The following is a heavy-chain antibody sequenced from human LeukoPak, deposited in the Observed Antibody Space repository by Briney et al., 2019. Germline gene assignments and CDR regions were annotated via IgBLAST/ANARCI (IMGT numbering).Heavy chain of an antibody. D-gene: IGHD6-19*01. CDR1: GFTFGDYA. V-gene: IGHV3-49*03. CDR3: TRPVGDGWYVGPFED. CDR2: IRSKAYGGTT. J-gene: IGHJ4*02. Sequence: GGSLRLSCTASGFTFGDYAMSWFRQAPGKGLEWVGFIRSKAYGGTTEYAASVKGRFTISRDDSKSIAYLQMNSLKTEDTAVYYCTRPVGDGWYVGPFEDWGQGTLVTVSS.